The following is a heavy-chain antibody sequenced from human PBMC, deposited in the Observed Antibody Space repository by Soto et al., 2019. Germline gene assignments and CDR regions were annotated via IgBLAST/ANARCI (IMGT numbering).Heavy chain of an antibody. V-gene: IGHV4-31*03. D-gene: IGHD3-3*01. J-gene: IGHJ5*02. CDR1: GGSISSGDYY. CDR3: SRLWSGSRQRFGP. CDR2: IYYSGST. Sequence: QVQLQESGPGLVKPSQTLSLTCTVSGGSISSGDYYWSWIRQHPGKGLEWIGYIYYSGSTYHNPSLKSRVTISVGPSKNPFSLKLSSVTAADTALSYCSRLWSGSRQRFGPWGPGTLVTVSS.